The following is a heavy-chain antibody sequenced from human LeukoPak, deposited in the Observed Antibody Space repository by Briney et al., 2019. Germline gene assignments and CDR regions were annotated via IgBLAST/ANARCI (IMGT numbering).Heavy chain of an antibody. D-gene: IGHD3-16*01. CDR3: ARDLFGDPVAPIGAFDI. J-gene: IGHJ3*02. CDR1: GYTFTSYA. CDR2: INAGNGNT. Sequence: VASVKVSCKASGYTFTSYAMHWARQAPGQRLEWMGWINAGNGNTKYSQKFQGRVTITRDTSASTAYMELSSLRSEDTAVYYCARDLFGDPVAPIGAFDIWGQGTMVTVSS. V-gene: IGHV1-3*01.